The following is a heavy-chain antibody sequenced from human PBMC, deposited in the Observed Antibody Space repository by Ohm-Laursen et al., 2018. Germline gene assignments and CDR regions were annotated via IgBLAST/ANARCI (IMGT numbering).Heavy chain of an antibody. V-gene: IGHV4-34*01. CDR2: INHSGST. D-gene: IGHD2-21*02. CDR1: GGSFSGYY. Sequence: WQTLSLTCAVYGGSFSGYYWSWIRQPPGKGLEWIGEINHSGSTNYNPSLRSRVTISLDTSKNQFSLKLSSVTAADTAVYYCARLPHGDLRYNFDYWGQGTLVTVSS. CDR3: ARLPHGDLRYNFDY. J-gene: IGHJ4*02.